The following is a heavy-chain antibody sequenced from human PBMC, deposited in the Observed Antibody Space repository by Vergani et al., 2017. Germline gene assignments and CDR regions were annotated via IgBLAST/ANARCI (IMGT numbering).Heavy chain of an antibody. CDR3: AKEGVEYYDYSYLDV. J-gene: IGHJ6*03. CDR1: GFTFSSYS. Sequence: EVQLVESGGGLVKPGGSLRLSCAASGFTFSSYSMNWVRQAPGKGLEWVSSISSSSRYIYYADSVKGRFTISRVNAKNSLYLQMNSLRAEDTAVYYCAKEGVEYYDYSYLDVWGKGTTVTVSS. V-gene: IGHV3-21*01. D-gene: IGHD3-16*01. CDR2: ISSSSRYI.